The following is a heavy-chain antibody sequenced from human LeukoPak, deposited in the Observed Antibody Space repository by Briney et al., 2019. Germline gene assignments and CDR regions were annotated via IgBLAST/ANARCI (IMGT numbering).Heavy chain of an antibody. J-gene: IGHJ4*02. CDR3: ARRALNYDYVSGSYRSGYYFDY. CDR2: INHSGST. Sequence: SETLSLTCAVYGGSFSGYYWSWIRQPPGRGLEWIGEINHSGSTNYNPSLKSRVTISGDTSKNQFSLKLSSVTAADTAIYYCARRALNYDYVSGSYRSGYYFDYWGQGTLVTVSS. D-gene: IGHD3-16*02. V-gene: IGHV4-34*01. CDR1: GGSFSGYY.